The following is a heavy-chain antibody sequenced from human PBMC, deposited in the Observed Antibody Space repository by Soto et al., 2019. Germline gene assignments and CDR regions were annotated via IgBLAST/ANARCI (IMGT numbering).Heavy chain of an antibody. V-gene: IGHV3-30-3*01. J-gene: IGHJ4*02. Sequence: VQLVESGGGVVQPGTSLRHSCAASGFTFSSYAMHWVRQAPVKGLEWVAVISDAGSNTYYADSVKGRFTISRDNSTNTLYLQMNSLRAEDTAVYYCARDLDVGVVAATPIAYWGQGTLVTVSS. CDR3: ARDLDVGVVAATPIAY. CDR2: ISDAGSNT. CDR1: GFTFSSYA. D-gene: IGHD2-15*01.